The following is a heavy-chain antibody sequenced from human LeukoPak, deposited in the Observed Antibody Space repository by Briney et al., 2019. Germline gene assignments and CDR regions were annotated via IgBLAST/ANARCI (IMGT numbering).Heavy chain of an antibody. CDR2: INHSGST. Sequence: PSETLSLTCAVSGGSISSSNWWSWVRQPPGKGLEWIGEINHSGSTNYNPSLKSRVTISVDTSKNQFSLKLSSVTAADTAVYYCARKGPPYSSSWYVDWFDPWGQGTLVTVSS. J-gene: IGHJ5*02. CDR1: GGSISSSNW. V-gene: IGHV4-4*02. D-gene: IGHD6-13*01. CDR3: ARKGPPYSSSWYVDWFDP.